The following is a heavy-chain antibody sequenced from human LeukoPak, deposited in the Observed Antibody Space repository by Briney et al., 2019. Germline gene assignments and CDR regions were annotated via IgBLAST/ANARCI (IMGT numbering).Heavy chain of an antibody. CDR2: IYYSGNT. Sequence: PSETLSLTCTVSGGSISSGDYYWSWIRQPPGKGLEWIGYIYYSGNTYYNPSLKSRITISIDTSKNQFSLKLSSVTAADTAVYFCARDPPAYGEYSRGYGMDVWGRGTTVIVSS. CDR1: GGSISSGDYY. D-gene: IGHD4-17*01. J-gene: IGHJ6*04. CDR3: ARDPPAYGEYSRGYGMDV. V-gene: IGHV4-30-4*01.